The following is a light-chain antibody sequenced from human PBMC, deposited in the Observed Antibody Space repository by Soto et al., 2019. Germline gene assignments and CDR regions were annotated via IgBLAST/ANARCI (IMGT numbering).Light chain of an antibody. J-gene: IGKJ1*01. CDR1: QSISSW. CDR3: QQYNSYSRT. Sequence: DIQMTQSPSTLSASVGDRVTITCRASQSISSWLAWYQQKPGKAPNLLIYDASVLESGVPSRFSGSGSGTEFTLTIGSLQPDDFAPYYCQQYNSYSRTFGQGT. V-gene: IGKV1-5*01. CDR2: DAS.